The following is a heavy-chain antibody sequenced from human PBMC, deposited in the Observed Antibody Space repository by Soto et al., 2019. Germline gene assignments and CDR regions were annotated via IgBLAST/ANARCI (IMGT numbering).Heavy chain of an antibody. CDR1: GGSISSYY. Sequence: SETLSLTCTVSGGSISSYYWSWIRQPPGKGLEWIGYIYYSGSTNYNPSLKSRVTISVDTSKNQFSLKLSSVTAADTAVYYCARDNPENYYFMYLWGRGTTVTVSS. CDR2: IYYSGST. CDR3: ARDNPENYYFMYL. V-gene: IGHV4-59*01. J-gene: IGHJ6*03.